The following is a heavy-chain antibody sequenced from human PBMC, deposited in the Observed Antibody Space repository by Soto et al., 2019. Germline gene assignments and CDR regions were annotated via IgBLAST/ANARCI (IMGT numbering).Heavy chain of an antibody. J-gene: IGHJ4*02. V-gene: IGHV4-31*03. CDR3: ARSAWAGEFDY. CDR1: GASISHVGHF. Sequence: SETLSLTCTVSGASISHVGHFWSWIRQHPGKGLEWIGYIYYSGITHYNPSLKSRAIISVDTSLSQTSLNLSSVAAADTAVYFCARSAWAGEFDYWGQGTVVTVSS. D-gene: IGHD6-19*01. CDR2: IYYSGIT.